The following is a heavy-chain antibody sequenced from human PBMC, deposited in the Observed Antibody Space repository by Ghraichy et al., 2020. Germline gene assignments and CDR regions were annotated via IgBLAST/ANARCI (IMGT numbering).Heavy chain of an antibody. V-gene: IGHV4-39*01. J-gene: IGHJ1*01. CDR1: GGSISSTSYY. CDR3: ARSEKGPYDFWSGYYWDS. CDR2: IYYSGSA. D-gene: IGHD3-3*01. Sequence: SETLSLTCSVSGGSISSTSYYWGWIRQPPGKALEWIGTIYYSGSAYYSPSLKSRLTISADTSKNQFSLNLNSVTAADTAVYYCARSEKGPYDFWSGYYWDSWGQGTLVTVSS.